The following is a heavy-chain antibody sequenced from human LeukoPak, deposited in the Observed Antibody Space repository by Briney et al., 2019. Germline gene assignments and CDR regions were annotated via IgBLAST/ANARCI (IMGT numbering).Heavy chain of an antibody. D-gene: IGHD3-22*01. V-gene: IGHV3-23*01. CDR1: GFTFSSYA. Sequence: PGGSLRLSCAASGFTFSSYAMSWVRQAPGKGLEWVSAISGSGGSTYYADSVKGRFSISRDNSKNTLYLQMNSLRAEDTAVYYCARADLLYDSSGYYPLEYFQHWGQGTLVTVSS. CDR3: ARADLLYDSSGYYPLEYFQH. CDR2: ISGSGGST. J-gene: IGHJ1*01.